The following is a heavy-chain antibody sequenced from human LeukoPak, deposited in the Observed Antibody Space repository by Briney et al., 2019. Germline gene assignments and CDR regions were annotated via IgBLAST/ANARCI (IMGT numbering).Heavy chain of an antibody. V-gene: IGHV3-33*01. CDR3: VRDPSGSGFAFDS. J-gene: IGHJ4*02. CDR1: GFIFSNDA. D-gene: IGHD1-1*01. Sequence: GRSLRLSCAASGFIFSNDAMHWVRQAPGKGLEWVAFIWFDGSNKHYADAVKGRFTISRDNSEDTLYLQMNSLRAEDTAVYYCVRDPSGSGFAFDSWGQGALVTVSS. CDR2: IWFDGSNK.